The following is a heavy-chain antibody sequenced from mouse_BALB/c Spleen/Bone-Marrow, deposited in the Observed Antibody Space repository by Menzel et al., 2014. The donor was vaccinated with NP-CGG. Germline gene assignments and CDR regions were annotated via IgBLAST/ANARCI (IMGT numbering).Heavy chain of an antibody. CDR3: ARGDYYGSSFYWYFDV. CDR1: GFTFSSYA. J-gene: IGHJ1*01. D-gene: IGHD1-1*01. V-gene: IGHV5-6-5*01. CDR2: ISSGGST. Sequence: EVKLQESGGGLVKPGGSLKLSCAASGFTFSSYAMSWVRQTPEKRLEWVASISSGGSTYYPDSVKGRFTISRDNARNILYLQMSSLRSEDTATYYCARGDYYGSSFYWYFDVWGAGTTVTVSS.